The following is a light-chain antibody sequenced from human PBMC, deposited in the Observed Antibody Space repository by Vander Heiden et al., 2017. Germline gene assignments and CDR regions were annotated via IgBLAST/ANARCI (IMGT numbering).Light chain of an antibody. J-gene: IGKJ1*01. CDR1: QSIYSW. CDR3: QQYNSYPRT. V-gene: IGKV1-5*03. CDR2: KAS. Sequence: DIQMTQSPSTLSASAGARVTITCRASQSIYSWLAWYQQEPGKAPKLLIYKASTLESGVPARFSGSGSGTEFTLTISSLQPDDFATYYCQQYNSYPRTFGQGTKVEIK.